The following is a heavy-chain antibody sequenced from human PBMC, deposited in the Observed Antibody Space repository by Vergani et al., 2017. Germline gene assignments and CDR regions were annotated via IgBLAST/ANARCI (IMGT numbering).Heavy chain of an antibody. CDR2: IHASGTK. V-gene: IGHV4-61*02. J-gene: IGHJ5*02. Sequence: QVHLNEAGPGLVKPSQTLSLTCTVSGASITSGSFYWSWIRQPAGKGLEWIGRIHASGTKNYNPSLRSRVTLSVDTSKNQLSLKMISMTAADTAVYYCVRDSWRSDLRGVNWFDTWGQGTLVSVSS. CDR3: VRDSWRSDLRGVNWFDT. D-gene: IGHD3-10*01. CDR1: GASITSGSFY.